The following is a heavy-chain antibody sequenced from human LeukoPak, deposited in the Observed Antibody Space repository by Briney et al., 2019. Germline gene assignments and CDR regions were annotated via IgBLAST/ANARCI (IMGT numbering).Heavy chain of an antibody. CDR1: GFTFSSYW. D-gene: IGHD6-13*01. Sequence: GGSLRLSCAASGFTFSSYWMSWVHQAPGKGLEWVANIKQDGSEKYYVDSVKGRFTISRDNAKNSLYLQMNSLRAEDTAVYYCARDGLLAAAGTFGYWGQGTLVTVSS. CDR2: IKQDGSEK. J-gene: IGHJ4*02. CDR3: ARDGLLAAAGTFGY. V-gene: IGHV3-7*01.